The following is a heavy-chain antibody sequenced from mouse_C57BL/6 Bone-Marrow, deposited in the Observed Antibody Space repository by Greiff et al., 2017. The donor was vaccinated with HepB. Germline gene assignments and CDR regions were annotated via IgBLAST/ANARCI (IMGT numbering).Heavy chain of an antibody. CDR2: INYDGSST. J-gene: IGHJ3*01. CDR1: GFTFSDYY. CDR3: ARGFWFAY. Sequence: DVKLVESEGGLVQPGRSMKLSCTASGFTFSDYYMAWVRQVPEKGLEWVANINYDGSSTYYLDSLKSRFIISRDNAKNILYLQMSSLKSEDTATYYCARGFWFAYWGQGTLVTVSA. V-gene: IGHV5-16*01.